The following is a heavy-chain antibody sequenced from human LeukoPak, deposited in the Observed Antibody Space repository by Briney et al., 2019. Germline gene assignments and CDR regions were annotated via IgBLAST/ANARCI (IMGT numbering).Heavy chain of an antibody. CDR1: GYTFTSYG. Sequence: ASVKVSCKASGYTFTSYGISWVRQAPGQGLEWMGWINTNTGNPTYAQGFTGRFVFSLDTSVSTAYLQISSLKAEDTAVYYCASLSSSGSYGLFDYWGQGTLVTVSS. J-gene: IGHJ4*02. V-gene: IGHV7-4-1*02. CDR3: ASLSSSGSYGLFDY. D-gene: IGHD1-26*01. CDR2: INTNTGNP.